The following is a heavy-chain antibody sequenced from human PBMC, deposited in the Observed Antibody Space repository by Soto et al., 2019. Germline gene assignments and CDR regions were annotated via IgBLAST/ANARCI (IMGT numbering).Heavy chain of an antibody. CDR1: GDSVSSGAYY. CDR2: VYYSGST. V-gene: IGHV4-61*08. Sequence: VQLQESGPGLVKPSETLSLTCSVSGDSVSSGAYYWSWIRQPPGKGLEWIGYVYYSGSTSYNPSLETGVTISVDTSKNQFSLKLTSVTPADTAIYYCARVKRSTSRLDPWGQGTLVTVSS. J-gene: IGHJ5*02. CDR3: ARVKRSTSRLDP. D-gene: IGHD1-26*01.